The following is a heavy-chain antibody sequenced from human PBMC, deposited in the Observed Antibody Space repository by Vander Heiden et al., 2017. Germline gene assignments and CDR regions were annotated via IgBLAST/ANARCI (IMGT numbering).Heavy chain of an antibody. CDR3: AKLISYSGWPFEY. Sequence: EVQLLESGGGLVQPGGSLRLSCEASGFTFSSSAMSWVRQAPGKGLEWVAVINFSTGNIYYADSVKGRFTVSRDNSKNTLYLQMNSLRAEDTAVYYCAKLISYSGWPFEYWGQGTLVTVSS. J-gene: IGHJ4*02. CDR2: INFSTGNI. V-gene: IGHV3-23*01. CDR1: GFTFSSSA. D-gene: IGHD6-19*01.